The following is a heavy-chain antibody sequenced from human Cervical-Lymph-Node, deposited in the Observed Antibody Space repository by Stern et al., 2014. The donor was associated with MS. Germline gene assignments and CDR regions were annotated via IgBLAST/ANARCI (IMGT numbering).Heavy chain of an antibody. CDR2: IGTAGDT. V-gene: IGHV3-13*01. Sequence: EVQLVESGGGLVQPGGSLRLSCAASGFTFSSYDMHWVRQATGKDLEWVSAIGTAGDTYYPGSVKGGFTISRENAKNSLYLQINSLRAGDTAVYYCARARRDYYDSSGYPYYFDYWGQGTLVTVSS. D-gene: IGHD3-22*01. CDR1: GFTFSSYD. J-gene: IGHJ4*02. CDR3: ARARRDYYDSSGYPYYFDY.